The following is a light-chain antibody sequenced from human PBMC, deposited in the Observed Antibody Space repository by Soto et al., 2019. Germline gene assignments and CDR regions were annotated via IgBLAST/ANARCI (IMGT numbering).Light chain of an antibody. Sequence: QLVLTQSPSASASLGASVKLTCTLSSGHSSYAIAWHQQQPEKGPRYLMKLNSDGSHSKGDGIPDRFSGSSSGAERYLTISSLQSEDEADYYCQTWGTGIQHVVFGGGTKLTVL. V-gene: IGLV4-69*01. CDR2: LNSDGSH. J-gene: IGLJ2*01. CDR3: QTWGTGIQHVV. CDR1: SGHSSYA.